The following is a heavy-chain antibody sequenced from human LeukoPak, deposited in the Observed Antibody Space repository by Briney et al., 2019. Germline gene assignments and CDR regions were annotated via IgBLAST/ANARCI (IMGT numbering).Heavy chain of an antibody. CDR3: ARGRGWLVRGVPYY. J-gene: IGHJ4*02. V-gene: IGHV3-33*01. CDR1: GFTFSSYG. CDR2: IWYDGSNK. D-gene: IGHD3-10*01. Sequence: PGGSLRLSYAASGFTFSSYGMHWVRQAPGKGLEWVAVIWYDGSNKYYADSVKGRFTISRDNSKNTLYLQMNSLRAEDTAVYYCARGRGWLVRGVPYYWGQGTLVTVSS.